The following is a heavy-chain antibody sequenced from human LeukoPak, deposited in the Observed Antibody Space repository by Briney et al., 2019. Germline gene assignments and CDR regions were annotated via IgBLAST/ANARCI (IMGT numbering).Heavy chain of an antibody. J-gene: IGHJ4*02. CDR2: IYSGGFT. Sequence: GGSLRLSCAASGLTFSSYGMHWVRQAPGKGLEWVSVIYSGGFTYYADSVKGRFTISRDNSKNTLYLQMNTLRAEDTAVYYCASSIAVAGTLDYWGQGTLVTVSS. CDR3: ASSIAVAGTLDY. D-gene: IGHD6-19*01. CDR1: GLTFSSYG. V-gene: IGHV3-NL1*01.